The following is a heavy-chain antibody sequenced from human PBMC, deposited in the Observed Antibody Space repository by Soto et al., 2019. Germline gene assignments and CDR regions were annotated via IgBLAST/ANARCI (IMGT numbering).Heavy chain of an antibody. V-gene: IGHV1-69*08. J-gene: IGHJ6*02. D-gene: IGHD2-15*01. CDR1: GGTFSSYT. CDR2: IIPILAPA. CDR3: ARTTRCSEGACHMDL. Sequence: QVQLVQSGTEVKKPGSSVKVSCKASGGTFSSYTISWVRQAPGQGLEWMGRIIPILAPADYAQNFQGRVTITADESTSTAHMEPRSLRSEGTAVYYCARTTRCSEGACHMDLWGQGTTVTVSS.